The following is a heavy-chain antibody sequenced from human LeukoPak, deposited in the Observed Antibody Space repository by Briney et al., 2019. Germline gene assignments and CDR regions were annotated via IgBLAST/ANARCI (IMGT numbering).Heavy chain of an antibody. D-gene: IGHD1-1*01. J-gene: IGHJ4*02. V-gene: IGHV3-53*01. CDR2: IYSGGST. CDR1: GFTVSSNY. Sequence: GALRLSCAASGFTVSSNYMSWVRQAPGKGLEWVSVIYSGGSTYYADSVKGRFTIPRDNSKNTLYLQMNSLRVEDTAVYYCARGGYPNFDYWGQGTLVTVSS. CDR3: ARGGYPNFDY.